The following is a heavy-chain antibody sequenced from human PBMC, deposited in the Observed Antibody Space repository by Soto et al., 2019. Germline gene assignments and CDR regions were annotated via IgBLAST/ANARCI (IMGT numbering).Heavy chain of an antibody. CDR2: IYYSGST. CDR1: GGSISSGDYY. J-gene: IGHJ4*02. D-gene: IGHD3-3*01. Sequence: SETLSLTCTVSGGSISSGDYYWSWIRQPPGKGLEWIGYIYYSGSTYYNPSLKSRVTISVDTSKNQFSLKLNSVTAADTAVYYCARIGGYDICSHNYRPYYFDYWCQGTRGTV. CDR3: ARIGGYDICSHNYRPYYFDY. V-gene: IGHV4-30-4*01.